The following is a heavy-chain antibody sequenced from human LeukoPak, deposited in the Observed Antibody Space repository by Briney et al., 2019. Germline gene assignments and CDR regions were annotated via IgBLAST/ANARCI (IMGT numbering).Heavy chain of an antibody. CDR2: IYYSGST. D-gene: IGHD3-22*01. Sequence: SETLSLTYTVSGGSVSSGSYYWSWIRQPPGKGLEWIGYIYYSGSTNYNPSLKSRVTISVDTSKNQFSLKLSSVTAADTAVYYCARESADPYYYDSSGYGWFDPWGQGTLVTVSS. CDR3: ARESADPYYYDSSGYGWFDP. CDR1: GGSVSSGSYY. J-gene: IGHJ5*02. V-gene: IGHV4-61*01.